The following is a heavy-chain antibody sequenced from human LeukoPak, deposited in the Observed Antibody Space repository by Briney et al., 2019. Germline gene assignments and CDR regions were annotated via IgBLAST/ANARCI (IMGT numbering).Heavy chain of an antibody. Sequence: SETLSLTCTVSGGSISSYYWSWIRQPPGKGLEWIGYIYYSGSTNYNPSLKSRVTISVDTSKNQFSLKLSSVTAADTAVYYCARDSSSSWYSKPLDYWGQGTLVTVSS. CDR3: ARDSSSSWYSKPLDY. D-gene: IGHD6-13*01. CDR2: IYYSGST. J-gene: IGHJ4*02. V-gene: IGHV4-59*12. CDR1: GGSISSYY.